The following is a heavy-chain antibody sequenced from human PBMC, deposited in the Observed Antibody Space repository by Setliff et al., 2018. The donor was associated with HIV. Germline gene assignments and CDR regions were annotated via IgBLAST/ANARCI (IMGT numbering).Heavy chain of an antibody. D-gene: IGHD6-13*01. V-gene: IGHV4-34*04. CDR3: VASSSWSCRLNY. CDR1: GASFVGDNH. J-gene: IGHJ4*02. CDR2: FMYTDIHYVNYLN. Sequence: SETLSLTCAVSGASFVGDNHWSWIRQTPKRGLEWIAYFMYTDIHYVNYLNYRNPSLASRAAISADTSKKQFSLKLTSVTAADTGIYYCVASSSWSCRLNYWGQGTQVTVSS.